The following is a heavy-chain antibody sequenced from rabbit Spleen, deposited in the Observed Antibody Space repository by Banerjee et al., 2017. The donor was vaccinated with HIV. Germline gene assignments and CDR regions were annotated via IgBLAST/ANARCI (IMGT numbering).Heavy chain of an antibody. Sequence: QLKESGGGLVQPGGSLKLSCKASGFTLSSYYMNWVRQAPGKGLEWIGYIDPVFGITYYANWVNGRFSISRENAQNTVTLQMTSLTAADTAAYFCARDGYSRGWGIILYYFNLWGQGTLVTVS. J-gene: IGHJ4*01. V-gene: IGHV1S7*01. CDR2: IDPVFGIT. D-gene: IGHD4-1*01. CDR1: GFTLSSYY. CDR3: ARDGYSRGWGIILYYFNL.